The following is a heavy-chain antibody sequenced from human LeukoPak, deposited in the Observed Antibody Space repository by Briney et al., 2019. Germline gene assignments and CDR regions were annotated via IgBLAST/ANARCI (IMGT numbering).Heavy chain of an antibody. CDR2: ISGSGGST. D-gene: IGHD6-19*01. V-gene: IGHV3-23*01. CDR3: AKDLSRYSSGWYDY. CDR1: GFTFSSYA. Sequence: GGSLRLSCAASGFTFSSYAMSWVRQAPGKGLEWVSAISGSGGSTYYADSVKGRFTISRDNSKNTLYLQMNSLRAGDTAVYYCAKDLSRYSSGWYDYWGQGTLVTVSS. J-gene: IGHJ4*02.